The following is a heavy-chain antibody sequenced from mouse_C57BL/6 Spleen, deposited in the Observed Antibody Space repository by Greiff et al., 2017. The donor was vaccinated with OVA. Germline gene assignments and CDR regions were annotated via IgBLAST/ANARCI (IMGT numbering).Heavy chain of an antibody. CDR3: ARNVGAGTREAWFAY. V-gene: IGHV2-2*01. D-gene: IGHD4-1*01. J-gene: IGHJ3*01. Sequence: VKLQESGPGLVQPSQSLSITCTVSGFSLTSYGVHWVRQSPGKGLEWLGVIWSGGSTDYNAAFISRLSISKDNSKSQVFFKMNSLQADDTAIYYCARNVGAGTREAWFAYWGQGTLVTVSA. CDR2: IWSGGST. CDR1: GFSLTSYG.